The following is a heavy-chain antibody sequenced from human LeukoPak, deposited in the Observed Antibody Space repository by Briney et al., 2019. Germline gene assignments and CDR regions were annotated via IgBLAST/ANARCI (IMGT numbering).Heavy chain of an antibody. Sequence: GGSLRLSCAASGFTFSSYGMHWVRQAPGKGLEWVAVIWYDGSNKYYADSVKGRFTISRDNSKNTLYLQMNSLRAEDTAVYYCARDMYYYDSSGYPHNWFDPWGQGTLVTASS. V-gene: IGHV3-33*01. J-gene: IGHJ5*02. CDR3: ARDMYYYDSSGYPHNWFDP. CDR1: GFTFSSYG. CDR2: IWYDGSNK. D-gene: IGHD3-22*01.